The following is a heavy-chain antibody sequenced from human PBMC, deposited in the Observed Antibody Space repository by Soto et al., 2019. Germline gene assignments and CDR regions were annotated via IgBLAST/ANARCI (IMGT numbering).Heavy chain of an antibody. V-gene: IGHV3-21*01. Sequence: WGSLRLSCAASGFTFRSFTMNFGRHSPCKWLEWVSTISSNSAYIYYTDALRGRFTISRDNAKNSLHLQMNSLRAEDTAVYYCTRDASRDSSARGWFDPWGPGTLVTVSS. CDR1: GFTFRSFT. CDR2: ISSNSAYI. CDR3: TRDASRDSSARGWFDP. J-gene: IGHJ5*02. D-gene: IGHD6-13*01.